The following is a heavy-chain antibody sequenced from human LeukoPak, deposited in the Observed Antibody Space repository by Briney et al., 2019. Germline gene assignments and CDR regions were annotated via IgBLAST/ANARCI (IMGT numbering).Heavy chain of an antibody. V-gene: IGHV3-21*01. CDR2: ISSSSSYI. D-gene: IGHD2-2*01. CDR1: GFTFSSYS. CDR3: ARAVVPAAIPVSDY. J-gene: IGHJ4*02. Sequence: GGSLRLSCAASGFTFSSYSMNWVRQAPGKGLEWVSSISSSSSYIYYADSVKGRFTISRDNAKNSLYLQMTSLRAEDTAVYYCARAVVPAAIPVSDYWGQGTLVTVYS.